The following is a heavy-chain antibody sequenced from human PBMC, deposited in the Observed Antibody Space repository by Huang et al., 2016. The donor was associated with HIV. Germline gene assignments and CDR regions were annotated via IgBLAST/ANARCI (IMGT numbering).Heavy chain of an antibody. Sequence: QVQLVESGGGVVQPGGSLRLSCATSGFTFSSYGMHWVRQAPGLGLEWVAVIQDDGTKKYYADSVKGRFNISRDNSKNMLHLQMNNLRVEDTAAYFCAKVTLGFDYWGQGTWVTVSS. CDR1: GFTFSSYG. CDR3: AKVTLGFDY. V-gene: IGHV3-30*02. J-gene: IGHJ4*02. CDR2: IQDDGTKK. D-gene: IGHD2-15*01.